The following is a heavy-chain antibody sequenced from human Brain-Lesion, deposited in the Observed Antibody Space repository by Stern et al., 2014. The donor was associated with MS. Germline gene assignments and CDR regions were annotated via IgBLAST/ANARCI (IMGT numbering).Heavy chain of an antibody. CDR1: GYRFDNYW. V-gene: IGHV5-51*01. D-gene: IGHD6-19*01. J-gene: IGHJ3*02. Sequence: VQLVQSGAEVKKPGESLKISCKGSGYRFDNYWIGWVRQKPGKGLEWMGIIYTADSDTRYSTSLQGQVTISADKSISTVYLQWSSLKASDTAMYYCARTYSSGWYGGHAFDIWGQGTMVTVSS. CDR2: IYTADSDT. CDR3: ARTYSSGWYGGHAFDI.